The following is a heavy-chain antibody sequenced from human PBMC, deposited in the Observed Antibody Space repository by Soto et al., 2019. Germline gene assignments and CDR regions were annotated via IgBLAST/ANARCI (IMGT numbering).Heavy chain of an antibody. V-gene: IGHV4-59*08. J-gene: IGHJ6*02. CDR2: VYNTGGT. CDR1: SGPSSSHN. Sequence: QVQLQQSGPGLVKPSETLSLTCTVSSGPSSSHNWGWIRQSPGRGLEWIGYVYNTGGTSYNPSLKSRVTISADTSANPISLTLSFVTAADTAIYYCVRQGIGSLHGLVDVWGQGTTVSVSS. D-gene: IGHD1-26*01. CDR3: VRQGIGSLHGLVDV.